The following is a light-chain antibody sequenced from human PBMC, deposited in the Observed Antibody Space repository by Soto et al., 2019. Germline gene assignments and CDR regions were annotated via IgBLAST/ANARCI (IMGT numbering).Light chain of an antibody. V-gene: IGLV2-14*01. J-gene: IGLJ1*01. CDR3: SSYASSSPFV. Sequence: VLTQPASVSGSPGQSITISCTGTGSDVGGYKYVSWYQQLPGKAPKLMIYDVSYRPSGVSDRFSGSKSGNTASLIISGLQAEDEADYYCSSYASSSPFVFGTGTKVTDL. CDR2: DVS. CDR1: GSDVGGYKY.